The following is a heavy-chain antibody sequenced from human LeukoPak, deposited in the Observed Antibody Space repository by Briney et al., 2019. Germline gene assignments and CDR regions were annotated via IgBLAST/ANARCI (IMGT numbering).Heavy chain of an antibody. Sequence: GGSLRLSCAASGFTFSSYGMHWVRQGPGKGLVWVSRIYSDGSRTTYADSVKGRFTISGDNAKNTLYLQMNRLRAEDTAVYYCARSGRGGAFDIWGRGTMVTVSS. D-gene: IGHD1-26*01. J-gene: IGHJ3*02. CDR1: GFTFSSYG. V-gene: IGHV3-74*01. CDR2: IYSDGSRT. CDR3: ARSGRGGAFDI.